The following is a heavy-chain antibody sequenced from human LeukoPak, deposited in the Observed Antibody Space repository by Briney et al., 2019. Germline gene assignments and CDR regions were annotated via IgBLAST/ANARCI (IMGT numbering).Heavy chain of an antibody. D-gene: IGHD3-10*01. Sequence: GESLKISCKGSGYLFPNYWIAWVRQMPGKGLEWMGIIYPGDSDTRYNPSFQRQVIISADKSISAAYLQWSSLKASDTAMYYCARTDSTGETEFDYWGQGTLVTVSS. CDR1: GYLFPNYW. V-gene: IGHV5-51*01. J-gene: IGHJ4*02. CDR3: ARTDSTGETEFDY. CDR2: IYPGDSDT.